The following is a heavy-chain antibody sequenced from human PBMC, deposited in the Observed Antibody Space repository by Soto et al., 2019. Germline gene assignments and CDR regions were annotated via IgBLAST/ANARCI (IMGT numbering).Heavy chain of an antibody. Sequence: EVQLVESGGGLVQPGGSLKLSCAASGFTFSGSAMHWVRQASGKGLEWVGRIRSKANSYATAYAASVKGRFTISRDDSKNTAYVQMNSLKTEYTAVYYCTRSHDDYGDQPFDWIDPWGQGTLVTVSS. V-gene: IGHV3-73*02. J-gene: IGHJ5*02. CDR3: TRSHDDYGDQPFDWIDP. CDR1: GFTFSGSA. CDR2: IRSKANSYAT. D-gene: IGHD4-17*01.